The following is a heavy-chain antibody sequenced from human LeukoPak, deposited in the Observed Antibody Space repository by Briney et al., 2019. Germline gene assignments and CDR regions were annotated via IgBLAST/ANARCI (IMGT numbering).Heavy chain of an antibody. CDR1: GGSISSYY. CDR2: IYTSGST. CDR3: AASTAAGTFDY. Sequence: SETLSLTCTVSGGSISSYYWSWIRQPAGKGLEWIGRIYTSGSTNYNPSLKSRATMSVDTSKNQFSLKLSSVTAADTAVYYCAASTAAGTFDYWDQGTLVTVSS. D-gene: IGHD6-13*01. J-gene: IGHJ4*02. V-gene: IGHV4-4*07.